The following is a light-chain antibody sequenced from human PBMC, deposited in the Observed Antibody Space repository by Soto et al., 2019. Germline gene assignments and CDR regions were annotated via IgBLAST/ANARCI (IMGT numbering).Light chain of an antibody. V-gene: IGLV6-57*02. CDR3: QSYDSSNSWV. CDR2: EDN. J-gene: IGLJ3*02. Sequence: NFMLTQPHSVSESPGKTVTISCTGSSGSIASNYVQWYQQRPGSAPTTVIYEDNQRPSGVPDRFSGSIDSSSNSASLTISGLKTEDEAGYYCQSYDSSNSWVFGGGTKLTVL. CDR1: SGSIASNY.